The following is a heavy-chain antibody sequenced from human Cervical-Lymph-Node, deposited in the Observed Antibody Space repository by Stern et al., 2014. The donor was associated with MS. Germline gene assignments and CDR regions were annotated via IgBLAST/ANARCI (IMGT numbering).Heavy chain of an antibody. CDR3: ALGGFGHYFEY. V-gene: IGHV1-69*12. CDR2: IHPIIGTA. Sequence: QVQLVQSGAEVQKPGSSVKVSCRASGGTFSSYDISWVRQAPGQGLAWMGGIHPIIGTANYAQKYQGRVTITADESTSTAYMELSSLRSEDTAIYYCALGGFGHYFEYWGQGTLVTVSS. J-gene: IGHJ4*02. CDR1: GGTFSSYD. D-gene: IGHD3-10*01.